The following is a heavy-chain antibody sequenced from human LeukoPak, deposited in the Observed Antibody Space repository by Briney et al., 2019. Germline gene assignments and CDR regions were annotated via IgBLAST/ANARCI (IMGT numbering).Heavy chain of an antibody. J-gene: IGHJ4*02. V-gene: IGHV3-21*01. CDR3: ARDGSYCSSTSCPKGYFDY. D-gene: IGHD2-2*01. Sequence: GGSLRVSCAASGFTFSSYSMNWVRQAPGKGLEWVSSISSSSIYIYYADSVKGRFTISRDNAKNSLYLQMNSLRAEDTAVYYCARDGSYCSSTSCPKGYFDYWGQGTLVTVSS. CDR2: ISSSSIYI. CDR1: GFTFSSYS.